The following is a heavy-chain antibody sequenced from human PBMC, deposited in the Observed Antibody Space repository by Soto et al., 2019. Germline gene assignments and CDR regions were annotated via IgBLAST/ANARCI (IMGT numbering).Heavy chain of an antibody. V-gene: IGHV3-74*01. CDR2: TTAAGTST. J-gene: IGHJ4*02. CDR1: GFTFSTYW. D-gene: IGHD1-26*01. CDR3: ARGDPTYFDY. Sequence: GGSLRLSCAASGFTFSTYWMHWVRQAPGEGLVWLSRTTAAGTSTSSADSVKGRFTISRDNAKNTLYLQMNSLRAEDTAMYYCARGDPTYFDYWGQGILVTVSS.